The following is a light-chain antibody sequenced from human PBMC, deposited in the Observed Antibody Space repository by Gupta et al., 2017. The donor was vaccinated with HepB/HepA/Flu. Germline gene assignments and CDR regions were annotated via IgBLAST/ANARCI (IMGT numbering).Light chain of an antibody. J-gene: IGLJ2*01. Sequence: YELTQPPSVSVSPGQTARMTCSGDILPRKYAYWYHQKPGQAPLLVIYEDRKRPSGIPERFSASSSGTMATLTISRAQVEDEGDYYCYSTDNTGHPLFGGGTKLSVL. CDR3: YSTDNTGHPL. CDR2: EDR. CDR1: ILPRKY. V-gene: IGLV3-10*01.